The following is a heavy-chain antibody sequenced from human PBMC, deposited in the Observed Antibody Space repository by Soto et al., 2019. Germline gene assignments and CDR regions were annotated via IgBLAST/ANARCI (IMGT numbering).Heavy chain of an antibody. D-gene: IGHD1-26*01. CDR2: MNPNNEDT. CDR1: GYTFSSYD. V-gene: IGHV1-8*01. Sequence: QVQLVQSGAEVKKPGASVKVSCKASGYTFSSYDINWLRQAAGQGLEWMGWMNPNNEDTAYAQKFQCRVTMTSDASISTAYMELCILRSEDTAVYYCAIVGLVGASPLDYWGRGTLVTVSS. J-gene: IGHJ4*02. CDR3: AIVGLVGASPLDY.